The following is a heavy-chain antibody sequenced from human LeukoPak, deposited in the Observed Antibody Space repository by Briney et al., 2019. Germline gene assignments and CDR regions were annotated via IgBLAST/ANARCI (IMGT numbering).Heavy chain of an antibody. CDR3: AKSNGYGLVDI. D-gene: IGHD3-10*01. Sequence: SETLSLTCTVSGGSLSSYYWSWIRQPPGKGREWIGFIFYSGTTNYNPSLKSRVTISVDTSKNQSSLKLSSVTAADTAVYYCAKSNGYGLVDIWGQGTMVTVSS. CDR1: GGSLSSYY. J-gene: IGHJ3*02. V-gene: IGHV4-59*01. CDR2: IFYSGTT.